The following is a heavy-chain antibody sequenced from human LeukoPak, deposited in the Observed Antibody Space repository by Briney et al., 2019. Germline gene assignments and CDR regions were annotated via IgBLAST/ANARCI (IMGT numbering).Heavy chain of an antibody. D-gene: IGHD6-13*01. V-gene: IGHV3-73*01. CDR1: GFTFSGSA. J-gene: IGHJ4*02. Sequence: PGGSLRLSCAASGFTFSGSAMHWVRQASGKGLEWVGRIRSKANSYATAYAASVKGRFTISRDDSKNTAYLQMNSLKTEDTAVYYCTRLPIAAAGTSDYWGQGTLVTVSS. CDR3: TRLPIAAAGTSDY. CDR2: IRSKANSYAT.